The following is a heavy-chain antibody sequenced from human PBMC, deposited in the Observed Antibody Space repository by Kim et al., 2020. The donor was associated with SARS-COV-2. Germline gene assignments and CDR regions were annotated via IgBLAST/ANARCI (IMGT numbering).Heavy chain of an antibody. V-gene: IGHV3-30*04. J-gene: IGHJ4*02. CDR1: GFTFSSYA. CDR3: ERDEIIR. Sequence: GGSLRLSCAASGFTFSSYAMHWVRQAPGKGLEWVAVISYDGSNKYYADSVKGRFTISRDNAKNTLYLQMNSLRAEDTAVYECERDEIIRWGQGSLGNASS. CDR2: ISYDGSNK.